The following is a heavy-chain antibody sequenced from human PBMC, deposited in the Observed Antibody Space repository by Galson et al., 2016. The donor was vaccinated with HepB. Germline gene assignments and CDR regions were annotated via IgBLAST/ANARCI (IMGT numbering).Heavy chain of an antibody. J-gene: IGHJ6*04. D-gene: IGHD5-12*01. Sequence: SLRLSCAASGFTFSRYGMHWVRQTPGKGLEWVAGILYDESNEKYADSVKGRFTISRDNSKNTLNLQMNSLRAEDTAVYYCAKDKWLRLFGYYGMDVWGKGTTVTVSS. CDR3: AKDKWLRLFGYYGMDV. CDR1: GFTFSRYG. CDR2: ILYDESNE. V-gene: IGHV3-33*06.